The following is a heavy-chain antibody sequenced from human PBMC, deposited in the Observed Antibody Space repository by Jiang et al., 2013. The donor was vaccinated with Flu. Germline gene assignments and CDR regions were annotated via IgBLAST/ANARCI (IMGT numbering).Heavy chain of an antibody. CDR2: SSLSLVQ. D-gene: IGHD2-2*02. V-gene: IGHV1-69*06. Sequence: FSSYAISWVRQALDKGLSGWEGSSLSLVQQTNAQKFQGRVTITADKSTSTAYMELSSLRSEDTAVYYCARARRDCSSTSCYTRKYFQHWGQGTLVTVSS. CDR3: ARARRDCSSTSCYTRKYFQH. J-gene: IGHJ1*01. CDR1: FSSYA.